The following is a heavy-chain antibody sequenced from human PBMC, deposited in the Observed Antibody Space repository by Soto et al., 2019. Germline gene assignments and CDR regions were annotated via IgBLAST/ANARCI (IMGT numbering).Heavy chain of an antibody. D-gene: IGHD2-21*01. CDR3: ARDQSYGGAFDY. Sequence: QVQLVQSGAEVKKPGASVKVSCKSSGYTFTSYGISWVRQAPGQGLEWMGWISAYNGNTKYAQKHQGRVTMTTDTSTSTVYMELRSLRSADTAVYYCARDQSYGGAFDYWGQGTLVTVSS. CDR2: ISAYNGNT. CDR1: GYTFTSYG. V-gene: IGHV1-18*01. J-gene: IGHJ4*02.